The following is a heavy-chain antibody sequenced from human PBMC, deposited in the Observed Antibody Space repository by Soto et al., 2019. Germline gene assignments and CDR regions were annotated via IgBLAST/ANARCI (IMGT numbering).Heavy chain of an antibody. CDR2: INHSGST. CDR3: ARTGDSGYDFDAFDI. V-gene: IGHV4-34*01. CDR1: GGSFSGYY. J-gene: IGHJ3*02. Sequence: SETLSITCAVYGGSFSGYYWSWIRQPPGKGLEWIGEINHSGSTNYNPSLKSRVTISVDTSKNQFSLKLSSVTAADTAVYYCARTGDSGYDFDAFDIWGQGTMVTVSS. D-gene: IGHD5-12*01.